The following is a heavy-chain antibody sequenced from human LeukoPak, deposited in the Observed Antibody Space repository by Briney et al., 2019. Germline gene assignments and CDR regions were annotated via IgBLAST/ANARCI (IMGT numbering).Heavy chain of an antibody. J-gene: IGHJ4*02. D-gene: IGHD4-11*01. Sequence: PGGSLRLSCAASGFTFSSYWMHWVRQAPGKGLVWVSRIDTDGSRTNYTDSVKGRFTISRDNAKNSLYLQMNSLRAEDTAVYYCARGYSRFDYWGQGTLVTVSS. CDR1: GFTFSSYW. CDR3: ARGYSRFDY. CDR2: IDTDGSRT. V-gene: IGHV3-74*01.